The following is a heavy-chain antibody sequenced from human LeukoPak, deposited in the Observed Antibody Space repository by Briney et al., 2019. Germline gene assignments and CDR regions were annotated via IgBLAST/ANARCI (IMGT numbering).Heavy chain of an antibody. CDR2: ISGSGITI. CDR1: GFTFNDYY. J-gene: IGHJ5*02. Sequence: PGGSLRLSCAASGFTFNDYYMTWVRQAPGKGLEWVSHISGSGITIYYADSVKGRFTISRDNAKRSLYLHMNSLRAEDTAVYYCARESDPSVWGSYRYHRGRPNWFDPWGQGTLVTVSS. D-gene: IGHD3-16*02. V-gene: IGHV3-11*04. CDR3: ARESDPSVWGSYRYHRGRPNWFDP.